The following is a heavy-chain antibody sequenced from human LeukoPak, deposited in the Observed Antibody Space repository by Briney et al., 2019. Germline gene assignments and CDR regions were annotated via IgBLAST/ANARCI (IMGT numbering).Heavy chain of an antibody. Sequence: GGSLRLSCAASGFTFSSYAINWVRQAPGKGLEWVSSISSGATYIYYADSLRGRFTISRDSAMDSVSLQMDSLRAEDTAVYYCTRGRRFCGGDCHSWFDSWGQGTLVTVSS. D-gene: IGHD2-21*02. CDR3: TRGRRFCGGDCHSWFDS. J-gene: IGHJ5*01. V-gene: IGHV3-21*01. CDR2: ISSGATYI. CDR1: GFTFSSYA.